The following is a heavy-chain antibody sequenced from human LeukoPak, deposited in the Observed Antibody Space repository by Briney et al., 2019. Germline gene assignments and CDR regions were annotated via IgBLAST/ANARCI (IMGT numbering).Heavy chain of an antibody. Sequence: PSETLSLTCAVYGGSFSGYYWSWIRQPPGKGLEWIGEINHSGSTNYNPSLKSRVTISVDTSKNQFSLKLSSVTAADTAVYYCARRGTIAVAGYFDYWGQGTLVTVSS. V-gene: IGHV4-34*01. CDR2: INHSGST. CDR3: ARRGTIAVAGYFDY. CDR1: GGSFSGYY. D-gene: IGHD6-19*01. J-gene: IGHJ4*02.